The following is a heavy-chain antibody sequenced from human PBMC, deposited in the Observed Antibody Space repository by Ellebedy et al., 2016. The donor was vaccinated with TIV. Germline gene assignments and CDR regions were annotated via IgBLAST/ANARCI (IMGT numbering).Heavy chain of an antibody. CDR2: ISAYNGNT. Sequence: AASVKVSCKASGYTFTSYGISWVRQAPGQGLEWMGWISAYNGNTNYAQKLQGRVTMTTDTSTSTADMELRSLRSDDTAVYYCARNRGGYYYYGMDVWGQGTTVTVSS. D-gene: IGHD2-15*01. V-gene: IGHV1-18*01. J-gene: IGHJ6*02. CDR3: ARNRGGYYYYGMDV. CDR1: GYTFTSYG.